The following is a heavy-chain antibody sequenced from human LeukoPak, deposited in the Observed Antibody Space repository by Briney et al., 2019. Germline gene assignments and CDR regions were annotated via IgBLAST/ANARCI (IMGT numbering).Heavy chain of an antibody. J-gene: IGHJ3*02. CDR3: ARLRYFDWFGHDAFDI. V-gene: IGHV4-38-2*02. Sequence: PSETLSLTCTVSGYSISSGYYWGWIRQPPGKGLEWIGSIYYSGSTYYNPSLKSRVTISVDTSKNQFSLKLSSVTAADTAVYYCARLRYFDWFGHDAFDIWGQGTMVTVSS. CDR2: IYYSGST. CDR1: GYSISSGYY. D-gene: IGHD3-9*01.